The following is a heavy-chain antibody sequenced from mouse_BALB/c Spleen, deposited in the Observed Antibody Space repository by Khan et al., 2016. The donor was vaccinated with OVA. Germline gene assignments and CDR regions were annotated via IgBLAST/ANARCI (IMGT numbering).Heavy chain of an antibody. J-gene: IGHJ4*01. CDR2: INTYTGEP. CDR3: ARPPYFSYVLDN. D-gene: IGHD2-10*01. CDR1: GHTFTKFG. Sequence: QVQLKQSGPEVKKPGETVKISCKASGHTFTKFGMNWVKQAPGKGLKWMGWINTYTGEPTYADDFNGRFAFSLETSVSTAYLQINNLKNEDTATYFCARPPYFSYVLDNWGQGTSVTVSS. V-gene: IGHV9-3-1*01.